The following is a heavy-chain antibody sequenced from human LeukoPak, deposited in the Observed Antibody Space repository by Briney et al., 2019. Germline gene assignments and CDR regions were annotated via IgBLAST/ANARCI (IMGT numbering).Heavy chain of an antibody. CDR3: AGGDYGEYYYFYGMDV. CDR2: IIAYNGNT. D-gene: IGHD4-17*01. J-gene: IGHJ6*01. Sequence: GASAKVSCKASGYTFTSYGISWVRHAPGQRLEWMGWIIAYNGNTHYAQKLQGRVTMTTDTSTRTAYMEVTSMRSDDTAVYYCAGGDYGEYYYFYGMDVWGRGTTVTVSS. V-gene: IGHV1-18*01. CDR1: GYTFTSYG.